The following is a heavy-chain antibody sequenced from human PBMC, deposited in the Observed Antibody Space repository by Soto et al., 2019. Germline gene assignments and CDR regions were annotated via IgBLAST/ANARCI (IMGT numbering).Heavy chain of an antibody. V-gene: IGHV3-23*01. CDR3: AKDQVLLWFGELLSPFDY. J-gene: IGHJ4*02. D-gene: IGHD3-10*01. CDR2: ISGSGGST. Sequence: GGSLRLSCAASGFTFDSYAMSWVRQAPGKGLEWVSAISGSGGSTYYADSVKGRFTISRDNSKNTLYLQMNSLRAEDTAVYYCAKDQVLLWFGELLSPFDYWGQGTLVTVSS. CDR1: GFTFDSYA.